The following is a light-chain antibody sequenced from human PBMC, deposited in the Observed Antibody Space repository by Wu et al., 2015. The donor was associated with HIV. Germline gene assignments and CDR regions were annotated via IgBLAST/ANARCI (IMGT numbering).Light chain of an antibody. J-gene: IGKJ2*03. Sequence: DIQMTQSPSTLSASVGDRVTITCRASQSISSWLAWYQQKPGKAPKLLIYKASSLESGVPSRFSGSGSGTEFTLTISSLQPDDFATYYCQQYNSYPSFGQGPSWRSN. CDR3: QQYNSYPS. CDR2: KAS. V-gene: IGKV1-5*03. CDR1: QSISSW.